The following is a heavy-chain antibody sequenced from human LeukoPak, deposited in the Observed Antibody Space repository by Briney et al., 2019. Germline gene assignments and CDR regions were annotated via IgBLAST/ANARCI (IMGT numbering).Heavy chain of an antibody. J-gene: IGHJ4*02. CDR2: INPNSGGT. CDR1: GYTFTGYY. Sequence: ASVKVSCKASGYTFTGYYMHWVRQAPGQGLEWMGRINPNSGGTNYAQKFQGRVTMTRDTSISTAYMELSRLRSDDTAVYYCARGGRSLAAAGTMPTDYWGQGTLVTVSS. V-gene: IGHV1-2*06. CDR3: ARGGRSLAAAGTMPTDY. D-gene: IGHD6-13*01.